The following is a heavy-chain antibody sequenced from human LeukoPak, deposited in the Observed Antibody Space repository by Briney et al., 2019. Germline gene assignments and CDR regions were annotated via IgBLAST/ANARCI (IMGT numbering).Heavy chain of an antibody. CDR3: ASYLTSIPSGMDV. D-gene: IGHD2/OR15-2a*01. J-gene: IGHJ6*02. CDR1: GFTFSAYA. CDR2: ISTDGSSR. Sequence: PGGSLRLSCEASGFTFSAYAMTWVRQAPGKGLVWVSRISTDGSSRSYADSVKGRFTISRDNGKNTLYLQMNSLRAEDTAVYYCASYLTSIPSGMDVWGQGATVTVSS. V-gene: IGHV3-74*01.